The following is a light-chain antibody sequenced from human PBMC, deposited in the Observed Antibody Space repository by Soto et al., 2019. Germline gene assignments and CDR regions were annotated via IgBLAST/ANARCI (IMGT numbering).Light chain of an antibody. Sequence: QSALTQPRSVSGSPGQPVTISCTGTSSDVGAYNYVSWYQQHPGKAPKLMISDVSKRPSGVPDRFSGSKSGNTASLTISGLQAEDEADYYCCSYAGSYTVVFGGGTKVTVL. J-gene: IGLJ2*01. CDR3: CSYAGSYTVV. V-gene: IGLV2-11*01. CDR1: SSDVGAYNY. CDR2: DVS.